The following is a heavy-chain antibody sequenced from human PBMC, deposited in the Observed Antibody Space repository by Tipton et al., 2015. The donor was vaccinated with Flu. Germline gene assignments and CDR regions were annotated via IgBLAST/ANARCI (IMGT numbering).Heavy chain of an antibody. CDR1: GGSISSGSYY. D-gene: IGHD4-17*01. Sequence: TLSLTCTVSGGSISSGSYYWGWLRQPAGKGLEWIGRIYTSGSTNYNPSLKSRVTISVDTSKNQFSLKLSSVTAADTAVYYCASRLNGDVDYWGQGTRVTVSS. CDR2: IYTSGST. CDR3: ASRLNGDVDY. V-gene: IGHV4-61*02. J-gene: IGHJ4*02.